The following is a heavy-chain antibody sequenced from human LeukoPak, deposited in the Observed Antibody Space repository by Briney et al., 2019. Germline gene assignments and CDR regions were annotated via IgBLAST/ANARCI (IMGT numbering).Heavy chain of an antibody. CDR3: ARDLIWDSLDY. D-gene: IGHD1-26*01. Sequence: GGSLRLSCVASGFTFSRYGMTWVRQAPGKGLQWVSAISGSGGSTYYADSVKGRFTISRDNSKNTLYLQMNSLRAEDTAVYYCARDLIWDSLDYWGQGTLVTVSS. CDR1: GFTFSRYG. V-gene: IGHV3-23*01. CDR2: ISGSGGST. J-gene: IGHJ4*02.